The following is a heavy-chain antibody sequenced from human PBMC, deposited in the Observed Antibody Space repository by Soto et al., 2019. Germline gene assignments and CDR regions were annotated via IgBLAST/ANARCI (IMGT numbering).Heavy chain of an antibody. CDR3: ARGDYGSGSYVALLLHY. D-gene: IGHD3-10*01. V-gene: IGHV3-33*01. J-gene: IGHJ4*02. Sequence: GGSLRLSCAASGFTFISYGMHWVRQAPGKGLEWVAVIWYDGSNKYYADSVKGRFTISRDNSKNTLYLQMNSLRAEDTAVYYCARGDYGSGSYVALLLHYWGQGTLVTVSS. CDR1: GFTFISYG. CDR2: IWYDGSNK.